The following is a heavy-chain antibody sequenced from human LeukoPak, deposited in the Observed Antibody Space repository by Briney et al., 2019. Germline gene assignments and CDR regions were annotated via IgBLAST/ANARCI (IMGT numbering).Heavy chain of an antibody. J-gene: IGHJ1*01. CDR2: ISSSSSYI. V-gene: IGHV3-21*01. Sequence: GGSLRLSCAASGFTFSSYSMNWVRQAPGKGLEWVSSISSSSSYIYYADSVKGRFTISRDNAKNSLYLQMNSLRAEDTAVYYCARVWGYCSSTSCTPSTEYFQHWGQGTLVTVSS. CDR3: ARVWGYCSSTSCTPSTEYFQH. CDR1: GFTFSSYS. D-gene: IGHD2-2*01.